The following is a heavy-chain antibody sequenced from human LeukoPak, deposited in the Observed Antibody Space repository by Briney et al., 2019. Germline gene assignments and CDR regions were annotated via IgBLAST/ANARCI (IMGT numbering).Heavy chain of an antibody. CDR2: IYPGDSDT. CDR3: ARRGETSEEYDY. CDR1: GYSFTNYW. J-gene: IGHJ4*02. D-gene: IGHD4-17*01. V-gene: IGHV5-51*01. Sequence: GESLKISCKGFGYSFTNYWIGWVRQMPGKGLEWMGIIYPGDSDTRYSPSFQGQVTISADKSISTAYLQWSGLKASDTAMYHCARRGETSEEYDYWGQGTLVSVSS.